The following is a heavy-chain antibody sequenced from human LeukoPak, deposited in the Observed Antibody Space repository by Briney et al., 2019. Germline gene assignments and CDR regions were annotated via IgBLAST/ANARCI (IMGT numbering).Heavy chain of an antibody. D-gene: IGHD2-15*01. CDR2: ISYDGSNK. J-gene: IGHJ4*02. CDR3: ARGIVVVVAATEGGPDY. Sequence: GRSLRLSCAASGFTFSSYAMHWVRQAPGKGLEWVAVISYDGSNKYYADSVKGRFTISRDNSKNTLYLQMNSLRAEDTAAYYCARGIVVVVAATEGGPDYWGQGTLVTVSS. V-gene: IGHV3-30*04. CDR1: GFTFSSYA.